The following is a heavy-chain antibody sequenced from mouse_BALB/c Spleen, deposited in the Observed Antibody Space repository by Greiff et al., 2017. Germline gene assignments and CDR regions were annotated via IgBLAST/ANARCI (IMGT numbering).Heavy chain of an antibody. V-gene: IGHV5-6*01. CDR2: ISSGGSYT. CDR3: ARLYGNYDYYAMDY. CDR1: GFTFSSYG. J-gene: IGHJ4*01. Sequence: EVMLVESGGDLVKPGGSLKLSCAASGFTFSSYGMSWVRQTPDKRLEWVATISSGGSYTYYPDSVKGRFTISRDNAKNTLYLQMSSLKSEDTAMYYCARLYGNYDYYAMDYWGQGTSVTVSS. D-gene: IGHD2-1*01.